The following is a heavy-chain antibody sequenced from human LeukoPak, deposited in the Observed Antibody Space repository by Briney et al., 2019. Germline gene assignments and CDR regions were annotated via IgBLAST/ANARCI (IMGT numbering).Heavy chain of an antibody. J-gene: IGHJ5*02. CDR3: ARGGINWFDP. CDR2: IYYSGST. Sequence: SETLSLTCTVSGGSISSYYWSWIRQPPGKGLEWIGYIYYSGSTNYNPSLKSRVTISVDTSKNQFSLKLSSVTAADTAVYYCARGGINWFDPWGQGTLVTVSS. D-gene: IGHD6-13*01. CDR1: GGSISSYY. V-gene: IGHV4-59*08.